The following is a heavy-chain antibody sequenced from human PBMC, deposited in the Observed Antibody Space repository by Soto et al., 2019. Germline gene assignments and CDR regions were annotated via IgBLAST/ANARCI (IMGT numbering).Heavy chain of an antibody. CDR1: GYSISSGNYY. CDR3: ARHPTGERQWTFDY. V-gene: IGHV4-39*01. CDR2: LHSGGTT. D-gene: IGHD6-19*01. J-gene: IGHJ4*02. Sequence: QLQLQESGPGLVTPSETLSLICLVSGYSISSGNYYWGWIRQPPGKGLEWIGTLHSGGTTFYNPSLYSRVTTPLDTFNNQFFRNLGSVTAADTAVYFCARHPTGERQWTFDYWGQGILVTVSS.